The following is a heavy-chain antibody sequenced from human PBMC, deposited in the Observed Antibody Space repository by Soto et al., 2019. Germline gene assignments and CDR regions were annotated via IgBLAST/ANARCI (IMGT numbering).Heavy chain of an antibody. J-gene: IGHJ3*02. CDR3: ARGLFSRYQLPLGAFDI. CDR1: GFTFSGSA. Sequence: EVQLVESGGGLVQPGGSLKLSCAASGFTFSGSAMHWVRQASGKGLEWVGRIRSKANSYATAYAASVKGRFTISRDDSKNTAYLQMNSLKTEDTAVYYCARGLFSRYQLPLGAFDIWGQGTMVTVSS. D-gene: IGHD2-2*01. V-gene: IGHV3-73*02. CDR2: IRSKANSYAT.